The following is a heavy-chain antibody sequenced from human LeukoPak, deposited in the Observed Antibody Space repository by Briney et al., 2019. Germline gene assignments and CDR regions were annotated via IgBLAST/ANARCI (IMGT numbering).Heavy chain of an antibody. J-gene: IGHJ4*02. Sequence: GGSLRLSYAPSGFTFSRHGMHWDRQAPGKGLEWVAIISNDGSRKYYAHSVEGRFTISRDNSKNTLYLQMDSLRAEDTAVYYCARDRAWNYFDYWGQGTLVTVSS. V-gene: IGHV3-30*03. CDR3: ARDRAWNYFDY. D-gene: IGHD3-3*01. CDR2: ISNDGSRK. CDR1: GFTFSRHG.